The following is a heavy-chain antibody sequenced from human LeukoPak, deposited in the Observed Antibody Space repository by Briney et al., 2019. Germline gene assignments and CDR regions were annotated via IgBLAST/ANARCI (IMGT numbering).Heavy chain of an antibody. CDR3: AKRGSAYYYMDV. J-gene: IGHJ6*03. CDR2: ISASGGST. Sequence: GSLSLSCAASGLTFSSFAMCWVRPAPGKGLEWVSGISASGGSTYYADSVKGRFTVSRDTSKNTLYLQMNSLSAEDTAVYYCAKRGSAYYYMDVWGKGTTVTVSS. CDR1: GLTFSSFA. D-gene: IGHD3-16*01. V-gene: IGHV3-23*01.